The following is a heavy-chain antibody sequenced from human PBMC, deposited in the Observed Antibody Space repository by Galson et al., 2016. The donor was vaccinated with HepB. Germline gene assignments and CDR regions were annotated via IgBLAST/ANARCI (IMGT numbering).Heavy chain of an antibody. V-gene: IGHV3-7*03. J-gene: IGHJ4*02. Sequence: SLRLSCAASGFTFSNYWMSWVRQAPGKRLEWVANIQQSGVEKYYVDSVRGRFTISRDNAKDSVYLQMNSLRVEDTAVYFCVTDYYGLGMEIWGRGTLVTVSS. CDR3: VTDYYGLGMEI. CDR2: IQQSGVEK. D-gene: IGHD3-10*01. CDR1: GFTFSNYW.